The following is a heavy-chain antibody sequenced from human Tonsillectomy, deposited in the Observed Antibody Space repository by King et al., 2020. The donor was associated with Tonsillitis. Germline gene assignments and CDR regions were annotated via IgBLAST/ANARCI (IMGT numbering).Heavy chain of an antibody. Sequence: VQLQQWGAGLLKPSETLSLTCAVYGGSFSGYYWSWIRQPPGKGLEWIGEINHSGSTNYNPSLKSRVTISVDTSKNQFSLKLSSVTAADTAVYYCARGFSHDYVWGSYRYPDAFDIWGEGTMVTVSS. CDR1: GGSFSGYY. J-gene: IGHJ3*02. V-gene: IGHV4-34*01. CDR2: INHSGST. CDR3: ARGFSHDYVWGSYRYPDAFDI. D-gene: IGHD3-16*02.